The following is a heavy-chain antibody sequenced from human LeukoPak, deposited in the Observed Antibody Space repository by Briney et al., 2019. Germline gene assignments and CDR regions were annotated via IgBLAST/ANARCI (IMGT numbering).Heavy chain of an antibody. CDR2: ISAYNGNT. J-gene: IGHJ4*02. D-gene: IGHD5-12*01. CDR3: ARGGLYSAYDPATY. CDR1: GYIFTNYG. V-gene: IGHV1-18*01. Sequence: GASVKVSCKTFGYIFTNYGISWVRQAPGQGHEWMGWISAYNGNTNYAQSLQGRVTMTTDTSTSTAYMELRSLRSDDTAVYHCARGGLYSAYDPATYWGQGTLVTVSS.